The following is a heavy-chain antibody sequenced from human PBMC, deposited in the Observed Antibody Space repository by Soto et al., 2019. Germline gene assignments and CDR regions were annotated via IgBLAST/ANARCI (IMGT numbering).Heavy chain of an antibody. CDR2: IIPIFGTA. J-gene: IGHJ6*04. Sequence: GASVKVSCKASGGTFSSYAISWVRQAPGQGLEWMGGIIPIFGTANYAQKFQGRVTITADESTSTAYMELSSLRSEDTAVYYCARDFYDFWSGYPANYYYYGMDVWGKGTTVTVSS. CDR3: ARDFYDFWSGYPANYYYYGMDV. CDR1: GGTFSSYA. D-gene: IGHD3-3*01. V-gene: IGHV1-69*13.